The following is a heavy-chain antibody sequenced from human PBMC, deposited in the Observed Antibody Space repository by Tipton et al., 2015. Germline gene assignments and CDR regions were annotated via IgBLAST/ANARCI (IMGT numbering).Heavy chain of an antibody. CDR3: ARDTWGSYSERRLDY. CDR1: GFTVSSNY. V-gene: IGHV3-21*01. J-gene: IGHJ4*02. Sequence: SLRLSCAASGFTVSSNYMSWVRQAPGKGLEWVSSITSSAYYIYYADSVRGRFTISRDNAKNSLSLQMSSLRVEDTAVYYCARDTWGSYSERRLDYWGQGTLVTVSS. D-gene: IGHD3-16*01. CDR2: ITSSAYYI.